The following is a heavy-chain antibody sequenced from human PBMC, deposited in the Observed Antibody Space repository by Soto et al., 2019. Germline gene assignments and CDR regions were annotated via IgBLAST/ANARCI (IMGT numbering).Heavy chain of an antibody. CDR1: GGSISSGDYY. CDR2: IYYRGST. Sequence: SETLSLTCTVSGGSISSGDYYLSWIRQPPGKGLEWIGNIYYRGSTYYNPSLKSRVTISVDTSKNQFSLKQSSVTSLVTAVFFCGSRNNCPYFYYWGQRSLVIVSS. CDR3: GSRNNCPYFYY. J-gene: IGHJ4*02. D-gene: IGHD2-21*01. V-gene: IGHV4-30-4*02.